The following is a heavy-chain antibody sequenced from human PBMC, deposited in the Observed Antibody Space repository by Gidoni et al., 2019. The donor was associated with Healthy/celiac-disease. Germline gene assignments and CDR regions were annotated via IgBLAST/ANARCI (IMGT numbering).Heavy chain of an antibody. CDR2: IVVGSGNP. V-gene: IGHV1-58*01. CDR3: AAGRLPPPGY. D-gene: IGHD5-12*01. J-gene: IGHJ4*02. CDR1: GFTFTSSA. Sequence: QMQLVQSGPEVKKPGTSVKVSCKASGFTFTSSAVQWVRQARGQRLEWIGWIVVGSGNPNYPQKVQERVTITRDMSTSTAYMELSRLRSEDPAGYYWAAGRLPPPGYWGQGTLVTVSS.